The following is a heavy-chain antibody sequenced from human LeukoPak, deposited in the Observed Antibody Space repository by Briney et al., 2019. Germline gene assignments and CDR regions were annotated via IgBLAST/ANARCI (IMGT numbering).Heavy chain of an antibody. CDR2: ISGSGGST. CDR1: GFTFSSYA. Sequence: GGSLRLSCAASGFTFSSYAMSWVRQAPGKGLEWVSAISGSGGSTYYADSVKGRFTISRDNSKNTLYLQMNSLRAEDTAVYYCAKGYYYGSSGYYSLFDYWGQGTLVTVSS. D-gene: IGHD3-22*01. CDR3: AKGYYYGSSGYYSLFDY. V-gene: IGHV3-23*01. J-gene: IGHJ4*02.